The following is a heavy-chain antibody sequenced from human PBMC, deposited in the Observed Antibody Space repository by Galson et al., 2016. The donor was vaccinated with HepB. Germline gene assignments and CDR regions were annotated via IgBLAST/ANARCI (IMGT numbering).Heavy chain of an antibody. CDR2: MSSGGSTI. J-gene: IGHJ6*04. Sequence: SLRLSCAASGFTFSTYGMDWVRQAPGKGPEWVSYMSSGGSTIHYADSVKGRFTISRDNANNSLYLTMNSLRAEDTAVYYCARGIEAASGWSPYSPNDYYYGMDVWGKGTTVTVAP. CDR1: GFTFSTYG. D-gene: IGHD3-3*01. CDR3: ARGIEAASGWSPYSPNDYYYGMDV. V-gene: IGHV3-48*01.